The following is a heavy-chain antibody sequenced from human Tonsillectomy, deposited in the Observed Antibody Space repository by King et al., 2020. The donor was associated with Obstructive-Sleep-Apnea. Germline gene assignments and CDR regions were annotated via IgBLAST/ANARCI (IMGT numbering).Heavy chain of an antibody. CDR2: TSGSGNTT. CDR3: ARDFRYGRHWYEFSDL. J-gene: IGHJ5*02. D-gene: IGHD5-18*01. CDR1: GFTFTRYA. V-gene: IGHV3-23*04. Sequence: VQLVESGGGLVQPGGSLRLSCVGSGFTFTRYAISWVRQGPGKRLEWISATSGSGNTTYYTDSVKGRFTISRDNSRNTLHLHMNNLRAEDTAKYYCARDFRYGRHWYEFSDLWGQGTLVTVSS.